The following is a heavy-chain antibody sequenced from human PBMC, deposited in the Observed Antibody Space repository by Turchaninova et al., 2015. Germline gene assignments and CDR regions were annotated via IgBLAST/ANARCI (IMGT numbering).Heavy chain of an antibody. CDR1: GGSISLYY. CDR2: IYPSGST. D-gene: IGHD6-19*01. Sequence: QVQLQESGPGLVKPSETLSLTCTVSGGSISLYYWSWIWQPAGTGLEWIGRIYPSGSTNNNPPLKRRVPRSIDKSKNQSPLKLSSVTAADTAVNYWARDLSGWYLFDYWGQGTLVTVSS. J-gene: IGHJ4*02. V-gene: IGHV4-4*07. CDR3: ARDLSGWYLFDY.